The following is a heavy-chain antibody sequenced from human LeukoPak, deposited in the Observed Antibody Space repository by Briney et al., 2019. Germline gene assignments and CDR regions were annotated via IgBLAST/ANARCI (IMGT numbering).Heavy chain of an antibody. CDR3: AKTMGAIDHDY. CDR1: GFTFSGYS. D-gene: IGHD1-26*01. Sequence: GGSLRLSCAASGFTFSGYSMTWVRQAPGKGLEWVSTVTSSGGSTYYADSVKGRFTYSRDNSKNTLYLQMNSLRAEDTAVYYCAKTMGAIDHDYWGQGTLVTVSS. V-gene: IGHV3-23*01. J-gene: IGHJ4*02. CDR2: VTSSGGST.